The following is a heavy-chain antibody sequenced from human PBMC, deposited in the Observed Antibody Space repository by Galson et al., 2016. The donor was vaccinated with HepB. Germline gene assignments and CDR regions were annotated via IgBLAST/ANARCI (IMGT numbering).Heavy chain of an antibody. Sequence: SLRLSCAASGFTFTYYSMNWVRQAPGKGLEWIAYISTVSSTIHYADSVRGRFTISRDNDKNLLYLQMNSLRDEDTAVYYCSRGGTAFDYWGQGTLVSVFS. D-gene: IGHD2-8*02. CDR3: SRGGTAFDY. CDR1: GFTFTYYS. V-gene: IGHV3-48*02. J-gene: IGHJ4*02. CDR2: ISTVSSTI.